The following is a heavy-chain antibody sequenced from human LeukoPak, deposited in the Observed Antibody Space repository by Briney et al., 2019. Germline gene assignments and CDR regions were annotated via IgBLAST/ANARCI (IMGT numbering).Heavy chain of an antibody. CDR1: GFTFSHNG. J-gene: IGHJ4*02. Sequence: GGSLRLSCAASGFTFSHNGMHWVRQAPGKGLEWVAVISYDGSNKYYADSVKGRFTISRDNSKNTLYLQMNSLRAEDTAVYYCATYPAVRPHRPLDYWGQGTLVTVSS. V-gene: IGHV3-30*03. D-gene: IGHD2-2*01. CDR2: ISYDGSNK. CDR3: ATYPAVRPHRPLDY.